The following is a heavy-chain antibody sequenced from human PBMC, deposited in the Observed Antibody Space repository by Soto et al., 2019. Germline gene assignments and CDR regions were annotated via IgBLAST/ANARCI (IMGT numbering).Heavy chain of an antibody. V-gene: IGHV1-69*01. CDR2: IIPKYGTT. CDR1: GGPFNTFG. D-gene: IGHD2-2*01. CDR3: ARTRQRRPVFYVDY. J-gene: IGHJ4*02. Sequence: QAQLMQSGAEVTKPGSSVKVSCKASGGPFNTFGISWVRQAPGPGLEWMGGIIPKYGTTNYARRFQGRVTITADESTTTAYLELSSLRHDDTAIYYCARTRQRRPVFYVDYWGQGTPISVTS.